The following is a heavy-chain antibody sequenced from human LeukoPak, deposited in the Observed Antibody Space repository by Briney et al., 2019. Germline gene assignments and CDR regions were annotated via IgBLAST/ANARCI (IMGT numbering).Heavy chain of an antibody. Sequence: GGSLRLSCAASGFTFSSYAMSWVRLPPGKGPKWVSSLSTIGGNTYYSDYVRGRFTISRDNSQNTLYLQMDSLRAEDTAVYYCAKRSGASTYYFDYWGQGALLTVSS. CDR1: GFTFSSYA. V-gene: IGHV3-23*01. CDR3: AKRSGASTYYFDY. CDR2: LSTIGGNT. D-gene: IGHD6-19*01. J-gene: IGHJ4*02.